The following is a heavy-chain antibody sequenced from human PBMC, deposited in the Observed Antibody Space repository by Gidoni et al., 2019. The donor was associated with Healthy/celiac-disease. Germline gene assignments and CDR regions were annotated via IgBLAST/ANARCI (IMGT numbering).Heavy chain of an antibody. V-gene: IGHV4-59*13. CDR3: ARESRAARRGAFDI. CDR1: GGSISSYY. D-gene: IGHD6-6*01. J-gene: IGHJ3*02. CDR2: IYSSGST. Sequence: VQLQASGPGLANPSETLSLTCTVSGGSISSYYRSWIRQPPGKGLEWIEYIYSSGSTNYNPCLKSRVTISVDTSKIKFSLKLSSVTAADTAVYYCARESRAARRGAFDIWGQGTMVTVSS.